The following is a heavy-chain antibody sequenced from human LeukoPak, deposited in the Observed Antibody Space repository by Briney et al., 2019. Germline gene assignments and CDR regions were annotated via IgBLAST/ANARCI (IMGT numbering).Heavy chain of an antibody. J-gene: IGHJ4*02. D-gene: IGHD4-17*01. CDR3: ARVLRYASPYFDI. V-gene: IGHV1-69*13. CDR1: GGTFNTYG. Sequence: SVKVSCTASGGTFNTYGFNWVRQAPGQGLEWMGGIIPFVGPAKYAQSFQGRVTITADESTSTAYMELSSLTSEDTAMYFCARVLRYASPYFDIWGQGTLVTVSS. CDR2: IIPFVGPA.